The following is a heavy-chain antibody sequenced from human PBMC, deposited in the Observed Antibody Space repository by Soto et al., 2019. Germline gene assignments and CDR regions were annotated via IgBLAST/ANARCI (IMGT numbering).Heavy chain of an antibody. CDR2: ISSSSVI. CDR1: GFILSDCA. Sequence: EVQLVESGGGLVQPGGSLRLSCATSGFILSDCAMNWVRQAPGKGLEWVSYISSSSVIDYADSVKGRFTVSRDNARNSLYLQMNSLIAEDTAVYYCARDLSWGSNWYYYMDVWGKGTTVTVSS. J-gene: IGHJ6*03. V-gene: IGHV3-48*01. D-gene: IGHD7-27*01. CDR3: ARDLSWGSNWYYYMDV.